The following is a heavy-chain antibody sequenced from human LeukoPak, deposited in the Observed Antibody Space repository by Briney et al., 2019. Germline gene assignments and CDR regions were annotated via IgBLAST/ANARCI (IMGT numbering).Heavy chain of an antibody. CDR3: AREPVGYCSGGSCYAATAFDY. V-gene: IGHV1-69*13. CDR1: GGTFSSYA. CDR2: IIPIFGTA. D-gene: IGHD2-15*01. Sequence: GASVKVSCKASGGTFSSYAIGWVRQAPGQGLEWMGGIIPIFGTANYAQKFQGRVTITADESTSTAYMELSSLRSEDTAVYYCAREPVGYCSGGSCYAATAFDYWGQGTLVTVSS. J-gene: IGHJ4*02.